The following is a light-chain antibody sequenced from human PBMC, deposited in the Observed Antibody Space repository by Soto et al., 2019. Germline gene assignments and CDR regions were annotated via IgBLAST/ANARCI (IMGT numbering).Light chain of an antibody. CDR2: DAS. CDR1: QSVSSY. J-gene: IGKJ5*01. V-gene: IGKV3-11*01. Sequence: EIVLTQSPATLSLSPGERATLSCRASQSVSSYLAWYQQKPGQAPRLLIYDASNRATGIPARFSGSGSGTDFTLTIISLEPDDFAVYYCQQRSNWPFITFGQGTRLEIK. CDR3: QQRSNWPFIT.